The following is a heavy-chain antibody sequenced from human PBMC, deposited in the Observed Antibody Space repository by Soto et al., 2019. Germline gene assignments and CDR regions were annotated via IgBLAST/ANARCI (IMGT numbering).Heavy chain of an antibody. CDR2: IYYSGST. J-gene: IGHJ5*02. V-gene: IGHV4-59*01. CDR3: ARRSSSDWFGP. D-gene: IGHD6-6*01. Sequence: SETLCLTCSVSGGSRSSYDWSWIRQPPGKGLEWIGYIYYSGSTNYNPSLKSRVTISVDTSKNQFSLKLSSVTAADTAVYYCARRSSSDWFGPWGQGTLVTVSS. CDR1: GGSRSSYD.